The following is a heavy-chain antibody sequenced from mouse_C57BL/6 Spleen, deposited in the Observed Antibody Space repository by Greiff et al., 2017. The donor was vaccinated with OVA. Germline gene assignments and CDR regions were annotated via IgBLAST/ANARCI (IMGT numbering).Heavy chain of an antibody. CDR3: ARSGFITTVVATGIDD. Sequence: QVQLQQSGAELVKPGASVKISCKASGYAFSSYWMNWVKQRPGKGLEWIGQIYPGDGDTNYNGKFKGKATLTADKSSRTAYMQLSRLTSEDSAVYFCARSGFITTVVATGIDDWGQGTSVTVSS. J-gene: IGHJ4*01. CDR2: IYPGDGDT. V-gene: IGHV1-80*01. D-gene: IGHD1-1*01. CDR1: GYAFSSYW.